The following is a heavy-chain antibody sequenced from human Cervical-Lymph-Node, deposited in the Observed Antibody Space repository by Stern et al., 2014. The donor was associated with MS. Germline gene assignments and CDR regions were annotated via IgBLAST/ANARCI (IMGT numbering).Heavy chain of an antibody. D-gene: IGHD1-26*01. V-gene: IGHV2-26*01. CDR3: ARVIVGATSYYHYYHGMDV. CDR1: GFSLSNTRMG. Sequence: QVTLRESGPVLVKPTETLTLTCTVSGFSLSNTRMGVSWIRQPPGKALEWLAHIFLNEEKFYTPSLKSRLTISKDTSKSQVVLTMTNMDPVDTATYYCARVIVGATSYYHYYHGMDVWGQGTAVTVSS. J-gene: IGHJ6*02. CDR2: IFLNEEK.